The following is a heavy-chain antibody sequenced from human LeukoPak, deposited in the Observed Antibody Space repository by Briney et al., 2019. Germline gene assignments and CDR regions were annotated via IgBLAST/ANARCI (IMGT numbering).Heavy chain of an antibody. CDR2: IYHTGRT. Sequence: SETLSLTCNVSGGPMNTDDFHWTWIRQPPGKGLEWIAYIYHTGRTYYNPSLKSRIAISVDTSKNQFSLKMTFVTATDTAVYYCARGSGYFYYMDVWGKGTTVIVSS. D-gene: IGHD1-26*01. V-gene: IGHV4-30-4*08. CDR3: ARGSGYFYYMDV. J-gene: IGHJ6*03. CDR1: GGPMNTDDFH.